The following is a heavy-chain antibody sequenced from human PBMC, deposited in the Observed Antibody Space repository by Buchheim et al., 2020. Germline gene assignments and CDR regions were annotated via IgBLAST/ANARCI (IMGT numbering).Heavy chain of an antibody. D-gene: IGHD2-15*01. Sequence: QVQLQESGPGLVKPSQTLSLTCTVSGGSISSGGYYWSWIRQHPGKGLEWIGYIYYSGSTYYNPSLKSRVTISVDTSKNQFSLKLSSVTAADTAVYYCARDVGYCSGGSCYSFHFDYWGQGTL. CDR3: ARDVGYCSGGSCYSFHFDY. CDR1: GGSISSGGYY. CDR2: IYYSGST. J-gene: IGHJ4*02. V-gene: IGHV4-31*03.